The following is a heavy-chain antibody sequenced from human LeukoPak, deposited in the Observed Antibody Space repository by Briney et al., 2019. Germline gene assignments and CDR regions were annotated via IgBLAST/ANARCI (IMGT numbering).Heavy chain of an antibody. CDR3: ARGQRDSSGSVGY. Sequence: GGSLRLSCAASGFTVSSNYMSWVRQAPGKGLEWVSVIYSGGSTYYADSVKGRFTISRDNSKNTLYLQMNSLRAEDTAVYYCARGQRDSSGSVGYWGQGTLVTVSS. CDR2: IYSGGST. J-gene: IGHJ4*02. V-gene: IGHV3-66*01. CDR1: GFTVSSNY. D-gene: IGHD3-22*01.